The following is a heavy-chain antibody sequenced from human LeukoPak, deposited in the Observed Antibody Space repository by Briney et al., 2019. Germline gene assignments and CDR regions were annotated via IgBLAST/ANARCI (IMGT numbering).Heavy chain of an antibody. V-gene: IGHV6-1*01. CDR1: GDRASSNSAA. CDR3: ARDFSSSWYYFDY. J-gene: IGHJ4*02. D-gene: IGHD6-13*01. Sequence: QTLSRTCAISGDRASSNSAAWNWIRQSPSSCLEWLGRTYYRSKWYNDYAVSVKSRITINPDTSKNQFSLQLNSVTPEDTAVYYCARDFSSSWYYFDYWGQGTLVTVSS. CDR2: TYYRSKWYN.